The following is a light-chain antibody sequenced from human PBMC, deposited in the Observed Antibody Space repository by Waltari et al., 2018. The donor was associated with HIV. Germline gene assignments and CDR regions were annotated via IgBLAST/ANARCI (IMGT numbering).Light chain of an antibody. CDR1: SSDVGGYNY. Sequence: QSALTQPPSASGSPGQSVTISCTGTSSDVGGYNYVSWHQQHPGKAPKLMIYEVSNRPSGVPDRFSGSKSGNTASLTVSGLQAEDEADYYCSSYAGSSVVFGGGTKLTVL. J-gene: IGLJ2*01. V-gene: IGLV2-8*01. CDR2: EVS. CDR3: SSYAGSSVV.